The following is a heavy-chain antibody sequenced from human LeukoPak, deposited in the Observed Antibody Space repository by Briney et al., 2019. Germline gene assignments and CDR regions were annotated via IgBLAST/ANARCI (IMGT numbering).Heavy chain of an antibody. D-gene: IGHD1-26*01. Sequence: PGGSLRLPCAASGFTVSSNYMSWVRQAPGKGLEWVSVFYSGGSTYYADSVKGRFTISRDNSKNTVYLQMNSLRAEDTAVYYCAGGPNYGSFSWGQGTLVTVSS. V-gene: IGHV3-53*01. CDR1: GFTVSSNY. J-gene: IGHJ5*02. CDR3: AGGPNYGSFS. CDR2: FYSGGST.